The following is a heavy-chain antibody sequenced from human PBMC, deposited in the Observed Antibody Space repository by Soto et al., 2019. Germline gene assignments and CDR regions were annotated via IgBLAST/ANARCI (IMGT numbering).Heavy chain of an antibody. CDR2: IIPILGIA. V-gene: IGHV1-69*02. D-gene: IGHD6-13*01. CDR3: ARIAAAGRKNWYFDL. CDR1: GGTFSSYT. Sequence: QVQLVQSGAEVKKPGSSVKVSCKASGGTFSSYTISWVRQAPGQGLEWMGRIIPILGIANYAQKFQGRVTITADKSTSTAYMELSSLRSEDTPVYYCARIAAAGRKNWYFDLWGRGTLVTVSS. J-gene: IGHJ2*01.